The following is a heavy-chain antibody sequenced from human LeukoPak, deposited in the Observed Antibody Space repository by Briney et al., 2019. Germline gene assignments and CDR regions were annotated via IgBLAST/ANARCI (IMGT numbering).Heavy chain of an antibody. V-gene: IGHV3-30*02. D-gene: IGHD1-14*01. CDR3: VKDNPHDY. CDR1: GFTFSNYG. Sequence: PGGSLRLSCGPSGFTFSNYGMLSVRHTPRNGLEWVAFIRYDGNNKLYADTMKGRFTISRDNSKNTLYLHNNSLKAEDTAVYYCVKDNPHDYWGQGTLVIVSS. J-gene: IGHJ4*01. CDR2: IRYDGNNK.